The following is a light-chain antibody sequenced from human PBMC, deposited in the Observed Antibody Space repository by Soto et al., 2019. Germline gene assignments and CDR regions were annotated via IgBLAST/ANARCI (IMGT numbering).Light chain of an antibody. Sequence: QSVLTQPASMSGSPGQSITISCTGTSSDIGDYNYVSWYQQRPDEAPKLVIYDVNSRPSGVSDRFSGSKSGNTASLTISGLQTEDEAGYYCCSYTSSITYVFGTGTRSPS. CDR2: DVN. CDR3: CSYTSSITYV. CDR1: SSDIGDYNY. V-gene: IGLV2-14*01. J-gene: IGLJ1*01.